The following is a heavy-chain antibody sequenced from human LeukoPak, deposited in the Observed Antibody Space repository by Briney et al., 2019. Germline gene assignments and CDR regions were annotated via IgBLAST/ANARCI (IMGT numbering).Heavy chain of an antibody. Sequence: SLRLSCVASGFTFDDYAMHWVRQVPGKGLEWVAGINWNSVSAVYVDSVKGRFTISRDNAKNSLYLQMNSLRAEDTAVYYCAELGITLIGGVWGKGTTVTISS. V-gene: IGHV3-9*01. D-gene: IGHD3-10*02. J-gene: IGHJ6*04. CDR2: INWNSVSA. CDR1: GFTFDDYA. CDR3: AELGITLIGGV.